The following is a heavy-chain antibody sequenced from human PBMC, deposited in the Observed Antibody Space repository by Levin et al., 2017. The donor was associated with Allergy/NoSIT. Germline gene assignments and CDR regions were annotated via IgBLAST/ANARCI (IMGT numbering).Heavy chain of an antibody. CDR1: GGSISSSSYY. CDR2: IYYSGST. D-gene: IGHD2-15*01. CDR3: ARHTPSVEYFDY. V-gene: IGHV4-39*01. J-gene: IGHJ4*02. Sequence: SETLSLTCIVSGGSISSSSYYWGWIRQPPGKGLEWIGSIYYSGSTYYNPSLKSRVTISVDTSKNQFSLKLSSVTAADTAVYYCARHTPSVEYFDYWGQGTLVTVSS.